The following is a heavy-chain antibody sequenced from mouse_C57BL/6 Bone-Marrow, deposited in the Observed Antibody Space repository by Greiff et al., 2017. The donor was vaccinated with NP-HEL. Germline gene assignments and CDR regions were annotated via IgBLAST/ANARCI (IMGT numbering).Heavy chain of an antibody. CDR3: ARGSFYYYGSSYDWYFDV. V-gene: IGHV1-69*01. CDR1: GYTFTSYW. CDR2: IDPSDSYT. Sequence: QVQLQQPGAELVMPGASVKLSCKASGYTFTSYWMHWVTQRPGQGLEWIGEIDPSDSYTNYNQKFKGKSTLTVDTSSSTAYMQLSSLTSEDSAVYYGARGSFYYYGSSYDWYFDVWGTGTTVTVSS. J-gene: IGHJ1*03. D-gene: IGHD1-1*01.